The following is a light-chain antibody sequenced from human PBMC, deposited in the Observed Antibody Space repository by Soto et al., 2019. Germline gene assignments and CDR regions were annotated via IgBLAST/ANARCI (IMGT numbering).Light chain of an antibody. Sequence: DIQMTQSPSTLSASVGDRVTITCRASQSISDRWAWYQRKPDKAPKLLIFDATSLESGVPSRFSGSGSGTESTLTISSLQPDDFATYYCQHYSTVWAFGQGTKVDI. CDR3: QHYSTVWA. V-gene: IGKV1-5*01. CDR2: DAT. J-gene: IGKJ1*01. CDR1: QSISDR.